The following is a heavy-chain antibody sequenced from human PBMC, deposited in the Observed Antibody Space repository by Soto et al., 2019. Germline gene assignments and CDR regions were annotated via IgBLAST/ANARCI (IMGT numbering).Heavy chain of an antibody. J-gene: IGHJ4*02. CDR1: GFTFSSYA. CDR3: AKGGYRLGAKLRYFDWSRRRPL. V-gene: IGHV3-23*01. D-gene: IGHD3-9*01. CDR2: ISGSGGST. Sequence: TGGSLRLSCAASGFTFSSYAMSWVRQAPGKGLEWVSAISGSGGSTYYADSVKGRFTISRDNSKNTLYLQMNSLRAEDTAVYYCAKGGYRLGAKLRYFDWSRRRPLWGQGTLVTVSS.